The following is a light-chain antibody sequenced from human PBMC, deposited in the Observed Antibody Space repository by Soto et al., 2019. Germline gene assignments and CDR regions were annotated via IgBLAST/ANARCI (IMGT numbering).Light chain of an antibody. J-gene: IGKJ1*01. CDR2: GAS. CDR1: QSVSSGY. Sequence: EIVLTQSPGTLSLSPGDGATLSCRASQSVSSGYLAWYQQKPGQAPRLLIYGASRRAGGIPDRFSGSGSGTDFTLSISRLEPEDFAVYWCQHYGNSPTFGXGTRXXX. CDR3: QHYGNSPT. V-gene: IGKV3-20*01.